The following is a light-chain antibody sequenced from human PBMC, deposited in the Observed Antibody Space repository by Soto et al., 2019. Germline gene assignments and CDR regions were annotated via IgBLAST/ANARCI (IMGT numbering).Light chain of an antibody. J-gene: IGKJ5*01. V-gene: IGKV3-11*01. CDR3: QQRSNWLIT. CDR1: QSVTSSS. Sequence: EIVLTQFPGTLSLSPGERATLSCRASQSVTSSSLAWYQQKPGQAPRLLIYDASNRATGIPARFSGSGSGTDFTLTISSLEPEDFAVYYCQQRSNWLITFGQGTRLEIK. CDR2: DAS.